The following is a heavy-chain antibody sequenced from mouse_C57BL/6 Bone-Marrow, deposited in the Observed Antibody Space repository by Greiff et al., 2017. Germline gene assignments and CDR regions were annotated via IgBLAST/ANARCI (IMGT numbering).Heavy chain of an antibody. V-gene: IGHV2-2*01. J-gene: IGHJ1*03. CDR3: ARNSDYDPYWYFDV. Sequence: VKLMESGPGLVQPSQSLSITCTVSGFSLTSYGVHWVRQSPGKGLEWLGVIWSGGSTDYNAAFISRLSISKDNSKSQVFFKMNSLQADDTAIYYCARNSDYDPYWYFDVWGTGTAVIVSS. CDR1: GFSLTSYG. D-gene: IGHD2-4*01. CDR2: IWSGGST.